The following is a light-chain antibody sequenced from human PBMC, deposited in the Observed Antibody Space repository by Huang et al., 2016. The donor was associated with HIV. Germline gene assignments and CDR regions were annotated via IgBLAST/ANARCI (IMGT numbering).Light chain of an antibody. J-gene: IGKJ2*01. Sequence: DIVMTQSPDSLAVSLGERATINCKSSQSLLYSSNNKNYLAWYQQKPGQPPKLLIYWASTRESGVPDRFTGSGSGTVFTLTISSLQAEEVAVYYCQQYYNTPLTFGQGTKLEIK. V-gene: IGKV4-1*01. CDR3: QQYYNTPLT. CDR2: WAS. CDR1: QSLLYSSNNKNY.